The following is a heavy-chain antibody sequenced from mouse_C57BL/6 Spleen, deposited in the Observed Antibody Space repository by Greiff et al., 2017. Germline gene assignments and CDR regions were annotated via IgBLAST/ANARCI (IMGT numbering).Heavy chain of an antibody. CDR1: GFTFSSYA. Sequence: EVKVVESGGGLVKPGGSLKLSCAASGFTFSSYAMSWVRQTPEKRLEWVATISDGGSYTYYQDNVKGRFTISRDNAKNNLYLQMSHLKSEDTAMYYCAREQVSVPYAMDYWGQGTSVTVSS. J-gene: IGHJ4*01. CDR3: AREQVSVPYAMDY. D-gene: IGHD2-10*02. CDR2: ISDGGSYT. V-gene: IGHV5-4*01.